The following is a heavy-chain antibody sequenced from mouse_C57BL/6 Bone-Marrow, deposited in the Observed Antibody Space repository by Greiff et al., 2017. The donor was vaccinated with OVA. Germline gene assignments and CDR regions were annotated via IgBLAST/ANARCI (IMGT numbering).Heavy chain of an antibody. CDR1: GFNIKDDY. D-gene: IGHD2-3*01. CDR3: TLYDGYCLAWFAY. CDR2: IDPENGDT. V-gene: IGHV14-4*01. Sequence: VQLQQSGAELVRPGASVKLSCTASGFNIKDDYMHWVKQRPEQGLEWIGWIDPENGDTEYASKFQGKATITADTSSNTAYLQLSSLTSEDTAVYYCTLYDGYCLAWFAYWGQGTLVTVSA. J-gene: IGHJ3*01.